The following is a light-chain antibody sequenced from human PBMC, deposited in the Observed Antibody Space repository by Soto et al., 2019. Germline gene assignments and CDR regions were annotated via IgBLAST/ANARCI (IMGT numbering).Light chain of an antibody. V-gene: IGKV1-39*01. CDR1: QNINTF. CDR2: AAS. Sequence: DIQMTQSPSSLSASIGDRITITCRASQNINTFLHWYQQRPGKAPKLLIYAASSLQSGVPSRFSGSGSGADFTLTISSLQPEDFATYYCQQSYNTPRTFGQGTKVEIK. CDR3: QQSYNTPRT. J-gene: IGKJ1*01.